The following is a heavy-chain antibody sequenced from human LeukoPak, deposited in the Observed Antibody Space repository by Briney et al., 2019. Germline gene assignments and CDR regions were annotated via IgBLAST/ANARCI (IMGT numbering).Heavy chain of an antibody. CDR3: ARGRNSSPRWYYFDY. CDR2: INHSGST. J-gene: IGHJ4*02. CDR1: GGSFSGYY. Sequence: SETLSLTCAVYGGSFSGYYWSWIRQPPGKGLEWIGEINHSGSTNYNPSLRSRVTISVDTSKNQFSLKLSSVTAADTAVYYCARGRNSSPRWYYFDYWGQGTLATVSS. D-gene: IGHD6-13*01. V-gene: IGHV4-34*01.